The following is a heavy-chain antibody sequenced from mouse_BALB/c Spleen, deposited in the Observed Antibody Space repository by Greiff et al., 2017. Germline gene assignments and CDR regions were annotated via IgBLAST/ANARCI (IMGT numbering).Heavy chain of an antibody. V-gene: IGHV3-2*02. CDR3: ARGLRPYWYFDV. Sequence: VQLKQSGPGLVKPSQSLSLTCTVTGYSITSDYAWNWIRQFPGNKLEWMGYISYSGSTSYNPSLKSRISITRDTSKNQFFLQLNSVTTEDTATYYCARGLRPYWYFDVWGAGTTVTVSS. CDR1: GYSITSDYA. J-gene: IGHJ1*01. D-gene: IGHD1-2*01. CDR2: ISYSGST.